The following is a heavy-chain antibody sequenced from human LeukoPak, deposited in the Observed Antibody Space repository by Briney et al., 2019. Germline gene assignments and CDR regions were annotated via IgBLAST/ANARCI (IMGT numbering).Heavy chain of an antibody. CDR1: GFTFSSYS. Sequence: PGGSLRLSCAASGFTFSSYSMNWVRQAPEKGLEWVSSISSSSSYIYYADSVKGRFTISRDNAKNSLYLQMNSLRAEDTAVYYCARMNWNYDPFDYWGQGTLVTVSS. D-gene: IGHD1-7*01. CDR3: ARMNWNYDPFDY. CDR2: ISSSSSYI. J-gene: IGHJ4*02. V-gene: IGHV3-21*01.